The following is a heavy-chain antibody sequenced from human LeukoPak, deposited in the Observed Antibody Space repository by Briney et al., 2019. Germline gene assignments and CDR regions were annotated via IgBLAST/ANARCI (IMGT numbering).Heavy chain of an antibody. CDR1: GGSISSYY. V-gene: IGHV4-59*08. Sequence: SETLSLTCTVSGGSISSYYWSWIRQPPGKGLEWIGYIYYSGSTNYNPSLKSRVTISVDTSKNQFSLKLSSVTAADTAVYYCASISGMTVEEFDYWGQGTLVTVSS. CDR2: IYYSGST. J-gene: IGHJ4*02. CDR3: ASISGMTVEEFDY. D-gene: IGHD3-22*01.